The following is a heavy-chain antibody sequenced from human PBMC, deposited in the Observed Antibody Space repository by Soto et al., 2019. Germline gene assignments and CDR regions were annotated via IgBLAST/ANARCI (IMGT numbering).Heavy chain of an antibody. Sequence: QVQVVESGGGVVQPGRSLRLSCAASGFTFSIYGMHWVRQAPGKGLEWVALISYDGSTKFYADSVKGRFTISRDNSKSTLNLEMNSLSAEDTAVYFCSKDAKKYHYYNHGMDVWGQGTTVTVSS. CDR1: GFTFSIYG. V-gene: IGHV3-30*18. CDR2: ISYDGSTK. CDR3: SKDAKKYHYYNHGMDV. J-gene: IGHJ6*02. D-gene: IGHD2-2*01.